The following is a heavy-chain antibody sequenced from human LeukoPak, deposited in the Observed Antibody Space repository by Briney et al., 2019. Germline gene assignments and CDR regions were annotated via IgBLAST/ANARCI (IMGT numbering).Heavy chain of an antibody. J-gene: IGHJ4*02. CDR2: ISYDGSNK. CDR3: TRRDGDNDRGFDY. CDR1: GFTFSSYA. D-gene: IGHD4-23*01. V-gene: IGHV3-30-3*01. Sequence: PGGSLRLSCAASGFTFSSYAMHWVRQAPGKGLEWVAVISYDGSNKYYADSVKGRFTISRDNSKNTLYLQMNSLRAEVTAVYYCTRRDGDNDRGFDYWGQGTLVTVSS.